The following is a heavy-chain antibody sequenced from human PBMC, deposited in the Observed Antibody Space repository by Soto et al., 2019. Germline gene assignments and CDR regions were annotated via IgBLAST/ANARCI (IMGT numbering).Heavy chain of an antibody. D-gene: IGHD3-22*01. Sequence: QVQLQESGPGLVKPSQTLSLTCTVSGGSISSGDYYWSWIRQPPGKGLEWIGYIYYSGSTYYNPSLKSRVTISVDTSKNQFSLKLSSVTAADTAVYYCARAYDSRGYYWDYYYYGMDVWGQGTTVTVSS. CDR3: ARAYDSRGYYWDYYYYGMDV. V-gene: IGHV4-30-4*01. J-gene: IGHJ6*02. CDR2: IYYSGST. CDR1: GGSISSGDYY.